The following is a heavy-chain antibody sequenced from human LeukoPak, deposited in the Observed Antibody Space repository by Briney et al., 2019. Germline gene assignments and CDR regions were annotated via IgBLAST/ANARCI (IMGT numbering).Heavy chain of an antibody. Sequence: SETLSLTCTVSGDSFSSGAYYWSWIRQPPGKGLEWIGYIHHSGNTYHNPSLKSRVTISVDTSRNQFSLKLTSVTAAHTAVYYCARNGPTAAGAFDIWGQGTTVIVSS. V-gene: IGHV4-30-2*01. CDR1: GDSFSSGAYY. J-gene: IGHJ3*02. CDR3: ARNGPTAAGAFDI. CDR2: IHHSGNT. D-gene: IGHD6-13*01.